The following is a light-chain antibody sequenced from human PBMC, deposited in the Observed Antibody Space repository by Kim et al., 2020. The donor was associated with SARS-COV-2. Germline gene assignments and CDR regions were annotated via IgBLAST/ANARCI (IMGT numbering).Light chain of an antibody. CDR1: QGISSA. CDR2: DAS. J-gene: IGKJ5*01. Sequence: AIQLTQSPSSLSASVGDRVTITCRASQGISSALAWYQQKPGKVPKLLIYDASSLESGVPSRFSGSGSGTDFTLTISSLQPEDFATYYCQQFNSYFTFGQGTRLEIK. CDR3: QQFNSYFT. V-gene: IGKV1-13*02.